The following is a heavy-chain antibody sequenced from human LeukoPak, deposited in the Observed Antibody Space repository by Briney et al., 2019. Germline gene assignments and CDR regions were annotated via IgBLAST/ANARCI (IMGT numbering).Heavy chain of an antibody. D-gene: IGHD3-9*01. CDR3: ARGGDGDILTGLVFDY. CDR2: ISAYNGNT. CDR1: GYRFTSYG. Sequence: GASVKVSCKASGYRFTSYGISWVRQAPGQGLEWMEWISAYNGNTNYAQKLQGRVTMTTDTSTSTAYMELRSLRSDDTAVYYCARGGDGDILTGLVFDYWGQGTLVTVSS. J-gene: IGHJ4*02. V-gene: IGHV1-18*01.